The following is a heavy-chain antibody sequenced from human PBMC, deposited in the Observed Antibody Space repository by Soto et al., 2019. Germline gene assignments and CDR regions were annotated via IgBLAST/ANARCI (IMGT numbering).Heavy chain of an antibody. Sequence: PSETLSLTCTVSGGSISSGGYYWSWIRQHPGKGMEWIGYIYYSGSTYYNTSLKRQVTISVDTSKNQFSLKLSSVTAADTAVFFFARSSSGYYDFWSGYPHFDYWGQGTLVTVSS. D-gene: IGHD3-3*01. CDR2: IYYSGST. CDR1: GGSISSGGYY. CDR3: ARSSSGYYDFWSGYPHFDY. J-gene: IGHJ4*02. V-gene: IGHV4-31*01.